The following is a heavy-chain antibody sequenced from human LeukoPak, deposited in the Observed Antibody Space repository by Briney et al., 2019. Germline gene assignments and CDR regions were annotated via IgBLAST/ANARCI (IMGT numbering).Heavy chain of an antibody. D-gene: IGHD5-18*01. J-gene: IGHJ6*03. CDR2: IRYDRSNK. V-gene: IGHV3-30*02. CDR1: GFTFSSYG. Sequence: PGGSLRLSCAASGFTFSSYGMHWVRQAPGKGLEWVSFIRYDRSNKYYADSVKGRFTISRDNSKNTLYLQMNSLRPEDAAVYYCAKPFHVGYSYGSDMDVWGKGTTVTVSS. CDR3: AKPFHVGYSYGSDMDV.